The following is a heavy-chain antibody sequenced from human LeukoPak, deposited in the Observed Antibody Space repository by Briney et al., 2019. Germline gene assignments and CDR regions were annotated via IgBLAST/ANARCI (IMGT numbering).Heavy chain of an antibody. CDR3: ARGRAGRGYSYVIYYYYYMDV. V-gene: IGHV4-59*12. CDR2: IYDSGST. D-gene: IGHD5-18*01. Sequence: TSETLSLTCTVSGGSISSYYWGWIRQPPGKGREGSGFIYDSGSTNYNPSLKSRVTISVDTSKNQFSLKLSSVTAADTAVYYCARGRAGRGYSYVIYYYYYMDVWGKGTTVTVSS. J-gene: IGHJ6*03. CDR1: GGSISSYY.